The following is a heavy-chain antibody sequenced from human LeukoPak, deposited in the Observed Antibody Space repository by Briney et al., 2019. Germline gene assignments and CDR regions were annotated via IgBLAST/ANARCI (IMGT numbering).Heavy chain of an antibody. CDR1: GFTFSSYA. D-gene: IGHD2-2*01. V-gene: IGHV3-23*01. J-gene: IGHJ4*02. Sequence: PGGSLRLSCAASGFTFSSYAMSWVRQAPGKGLEWVSAISGSGGSTYYADSVKGRFTISRDNSKNTLYLQMNSLRAEDTAVYYCAKEYDRFSGYCSSTSCYPGGALDYWGQGTLVTVSS. CDR2: ISGSGGST. CDR3: AKEYDRFSGYCSSTSCYPGGALDY.